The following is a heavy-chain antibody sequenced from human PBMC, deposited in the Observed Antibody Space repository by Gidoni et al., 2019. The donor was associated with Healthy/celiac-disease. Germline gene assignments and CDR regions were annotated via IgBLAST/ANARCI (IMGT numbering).Heavy chain of an antibody. D-gene: IGHD2-15*01. V-gene: IGHV4-59*01. CDR3: ARGGATVVTVAFDI. CDR2: IYYSGST. CDR1: GGSISSYY. Sequence: QVQLQESGPGLVKPSETLSLTCTVSGGSISSYYWSWIRQPPGKGLEWIVYIYYSGSTNYNPSLKSRVTISVDTSKNQFSLKLSSVTAADTAVYYCARGGATVVTVAFDIWGQGTMVTVSS. J-gene: IGHJ3*02.